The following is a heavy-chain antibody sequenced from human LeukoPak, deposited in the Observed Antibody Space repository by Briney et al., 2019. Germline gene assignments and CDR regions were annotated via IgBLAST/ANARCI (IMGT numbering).Heavy chain of an antibody. V-gene: IGHV3-15*01. Sequence: KPGGSLRLSCAASGFTVSSNYMNWVRQAPGKGLEWVGRIKSKTDGGTIDYAAPVKGRFTISRDDSKNTLYLQMNSLDTEDTAVYFCHRSYPYDYWGQGTLVTVSS. D-gene: IGHD3-16*02. J-gene: IGHJ4*02. CDR3: HRSYPYDY. CDR2: IKSKTDGGTI. CDR1: GFTVSSNY.